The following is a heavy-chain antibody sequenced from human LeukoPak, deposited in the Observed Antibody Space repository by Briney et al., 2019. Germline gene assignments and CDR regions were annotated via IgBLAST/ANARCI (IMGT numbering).Heavy chain of an antibody. Sequence: PSETLSLTCTVSGGSISSSSYYWGWLRQPPGKGLEWIGSIYYSGSPYYNPSLKSRVTISVDTSKNQCSLTLSSVTAADTAAYYCARDWPAPHWGQGTLVTVSS. CDR2: IYYSGSP. CDR3: ARDWPAPH. V-gene: IGHV4-39*07. J-gene: IGHJ4*02. CDR1: GGSISSSSYY.